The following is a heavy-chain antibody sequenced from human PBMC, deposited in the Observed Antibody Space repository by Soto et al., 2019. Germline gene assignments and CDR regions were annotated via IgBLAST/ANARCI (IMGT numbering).Heavy chain of an antibody. Sequence: SETLSLTCAVSGDSISSVNWWSWVRQSPGQGLEWIGDIYHTGITNYNPSLQSRVTISVDKFKNEFSLNLTSVTAADTAVYYCARGPGTFDYWGQGTLVTVSS. D-gene: IGHD1-1*01. CDR1: GDSISSVNW. J-gene: IGHJ4*02. CDR2: IYHTGIT. CDR3: ARGPGTFDY. V-gene: IGHV4-4*02.